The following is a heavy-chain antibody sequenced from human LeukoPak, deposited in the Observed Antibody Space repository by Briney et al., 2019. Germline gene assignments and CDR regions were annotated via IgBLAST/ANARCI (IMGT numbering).Heavy chain of an antibody. D-gene: IGHD3-3*01. V-gene: IGHV4-34*01. CDR2: LNHSGST. J-gene: IGHJ5*02. CDR1: GGSFSGYY. CDR3: ARGRITIFGVVTRKNWFVP. Sequence: SETLSLTCAVYGGSFSGYYWSWIRQPPGKGLEWIGELNHSGSTNYNPSLKSRVTISVDTSKNQFSLKLSSVTAADTAVYYCARGRITIFGVVTRKNWFVPWGQGTLVTVSS.